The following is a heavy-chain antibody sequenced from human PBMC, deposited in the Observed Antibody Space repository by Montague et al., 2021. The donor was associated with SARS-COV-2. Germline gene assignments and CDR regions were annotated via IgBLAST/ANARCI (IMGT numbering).Heavy chain of an antibody. CDR3: ARAPDYDILTGDLTEGFDL. Sequence: SETLSLTCAVYGGSFSGYYWTWIRQSPGKGLEWIGEINHSGSTNYNPSLKSRVTISVDTSKSQFSLKVSSVTAADTAVYFCARAPDYDILTGDLTEGFDLWGQGTLVTVSS. CDR2: INHSGST. J-gene: IGHJ4*02. D-gene: IGHD3-9*01. V-gene: IGHV4-34*01. CDR1: GGSFSGYY.